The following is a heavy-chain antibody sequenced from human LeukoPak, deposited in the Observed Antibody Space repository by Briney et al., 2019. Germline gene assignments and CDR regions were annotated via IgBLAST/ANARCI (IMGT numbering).Heavy chain of an antibody. CDR2: IYYNGST. D-gene: IGHD3-22*01. Sequence: SETLSLTCTVSGGSIRSSTYYWGWIRQPPGKGLEWFGTIYYNGSTYYNPFLKSRVTSSVNTTNNQFSLKLSSVTVADTAVYYCARDDSSGPYNAFDIWGQGTMVIVSS. CDR3: ARDDSSGPYNAFDI. CDR1: GGSIRSSTYY. J-gene: IGHJ3*02. V-gene: IGHV4-39*02.